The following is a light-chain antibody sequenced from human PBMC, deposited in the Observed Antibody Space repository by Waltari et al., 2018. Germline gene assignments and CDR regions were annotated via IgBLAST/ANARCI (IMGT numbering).Light chain of an antibody. V-gene: IGKV3D-15*01. Sequence: EIVMTQSPAALSDSPGDRATLSCRASQSISNHLDWYHHKPGPPPRLLIPGASTRATGVPARFSGSGSGTEFTLTISILQSEDSAIYFCQQYNTWPPSTFCQGTKLEIK. CDR2: GAS. CDR1: QSISNH. CDR3: QQYNTWPPST. J-gene: IGKJ2*02.